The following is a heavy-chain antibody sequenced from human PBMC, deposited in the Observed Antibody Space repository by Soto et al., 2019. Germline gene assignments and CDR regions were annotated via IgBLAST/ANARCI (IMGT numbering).Heavy chain of an antibody. CDR1: GFTFSDYY. D-gene: IGHD3-22*01. CDR2: ISSSSSSYT. CDR3: ASLYDSSGYFDY. J-gene: IGHJ4*02. Sequence: GGSLRLSCAASGFTFSDYYMSWIRQAPGKGLEWVSYISSSSSSYTNYADSVKGRFTISRDNAKNSLYLQMNSLRAEDTAVYYCASLYDSSGYFDYWGQGTLVTVSS. V-gene: IGHV3-11*06.